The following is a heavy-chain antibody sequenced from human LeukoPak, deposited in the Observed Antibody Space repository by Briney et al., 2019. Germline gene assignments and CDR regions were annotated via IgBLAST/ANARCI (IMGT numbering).Heavy chain of an antibody. V-gene: IGHV3-23*01. D-gene: IGHD3-10*01. CDR2: ISGSGGGT. CDR3: AKLFYSSGMYHFDY. CDR1: GFTFSTSA. Sequence: HPGGSLRLSCATSGFTFSTSAMSWVRQAPGKGLAWVSTISGSGGGTYYADSVKGRFTISRDNSKNTLYLQMNSLRAEDTAVFYCAKLFYSSGMYHFDYWGQGTLVTVSS. J-gene: IGHJ4*02.